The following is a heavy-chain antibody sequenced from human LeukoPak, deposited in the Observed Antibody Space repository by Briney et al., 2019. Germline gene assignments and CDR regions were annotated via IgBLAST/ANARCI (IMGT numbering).Heavy chain of an antibody. CDR2: INHSGST. J-gene: IGHJ4*02. CDR3: ARDYGDYLRNFDY. CDR1: GGSFSGYY. D-gene: IGHD4-17*01. Sequence: SETLSLTCAVYGGSFSGYYWSWIRQPPGKGLEWIGEINHSGSTNYNPSLKSRVTISVDTSKNQFSLKLSSVTAADTAVYYCARDYGDYLRNFDYWGQGTLVTVSS. V-gene: IGHV4-34*01.